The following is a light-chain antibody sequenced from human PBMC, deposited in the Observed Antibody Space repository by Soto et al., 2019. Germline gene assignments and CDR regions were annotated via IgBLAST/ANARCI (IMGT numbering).Light chain of an antibody. CDR1: SSDFGGYNY. Sequence: QSALTQPAAVSGSPGQSITISCTGTSSDFGGYNYVSWYQQHPGKAPKVLIYDVSNRPAGVSNRFSGSRSGNTASLTISGLQAEDEADYYCCSYTSSNSLIFGTGPKLPVL. CDR3: CSYTSSNSLI. V-gene: IGLV2-14*01. J-gene: IGLJ1*01. CDR2: DVS.